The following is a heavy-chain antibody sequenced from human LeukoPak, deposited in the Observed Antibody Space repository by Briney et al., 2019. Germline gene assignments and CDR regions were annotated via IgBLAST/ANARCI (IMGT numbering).Heavy chain of an antibody. CDR1: GYTFTGYY. Sequence: ASVKVSCKASGYTFTGYYMHWVRQAPGQGLEWMGWINPNSGGTNYAQKFQGRVTMTRDTSISTAYMELSRLRSDDTAVYYCARDGANDCSSTSCPPPFPYYYMDVWGKGTTVTISS. V-gene: IGHV1-2*02. J-gene: IGHJ6*03. CDR3: ARDGANDCSSTSCPPPFPYYYMDV. CDR2: INPNSGGT. D-gene: IGHD2-2*01.